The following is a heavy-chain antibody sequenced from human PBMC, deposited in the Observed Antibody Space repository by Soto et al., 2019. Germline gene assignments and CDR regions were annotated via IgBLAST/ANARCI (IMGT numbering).Heavy chain of an antibody. V-gene: IGHV3-30*18. CDR1: GFTFSSYG. J-gene: IGHJ3*02. CDR2: ISYDGSNK. D-gene: IGHD5-12*01. CDR3: SKDNGSGCDWLRVGEASYI. Sequence: QVQLVESGGGVVQPGRSLRLSCAASGFTFSSYGMHWVRQAPGKGLEWVAVISYDGSNKYYADSVKGRLTISRDNSKNTLYMQMNSLRGADTAVYYCSKDNGSGCDWLRVGEASYIWGQWTMVTVSS.